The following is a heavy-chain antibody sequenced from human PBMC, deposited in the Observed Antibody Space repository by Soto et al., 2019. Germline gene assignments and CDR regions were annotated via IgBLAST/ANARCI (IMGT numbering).Heavy chain of an antibody. CDR2: ISGSGIDI. CDR1: GFAFYYYN. V-gene: IGHV3-21*04. Sequence: GGSLRLSCAASGFAFYYYNMNWVRQAPGRGLEWVSSISGSGIDIHFTDSVKGRFTISRDRSKNTVYLQMNSLTAGDTAVYYCAKATATTGGAFDICGQGTMVTVSS. D-gene: IGHD1-7*01. J-gene: IGHJ3*02. CDR3: AKATATTGGAFDI.